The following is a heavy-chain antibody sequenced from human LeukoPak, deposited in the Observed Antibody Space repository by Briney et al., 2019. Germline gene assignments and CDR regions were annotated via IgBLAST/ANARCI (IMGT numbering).Heavy chain of an antibody. CDR1: GYTFTGYY. D-gene: IGHD6-19*01. Sequence: ASVKVSCTASGYTFTGYYMHWVRQAPGQGLEWMGWINPNSGGTNYAQKFQGRVTMTRDTSISTAYMELSRLRSDDTAVYYCARVFSPGIAVAGIDYWGQGTLVTVSS. CDR3: ARVFSPGIAVAGIDY. CDR2: INPNSGGT. J-gene: IGHJ4*02. V-gene: IGHV1-2*02.